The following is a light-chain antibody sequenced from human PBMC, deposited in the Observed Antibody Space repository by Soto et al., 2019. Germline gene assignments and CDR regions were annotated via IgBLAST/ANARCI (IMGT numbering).Light chain of an antibody. CDR2: GAS. CDR3: QQYGSSPFT. CDR1: QSVTASD. Sequence: EIVLTQSPGTLSYSPGERATLSCRASQSVTASDLAWYQQKPGQVPRLLIFGASSRATGTPDRFSGSGSGTDVTLTISRLEPEDLAVYYCQQYGSSPFTFGPGNKVDIK. J-gene: IGKJ3*01. V-gene: IGKV3-20*01.